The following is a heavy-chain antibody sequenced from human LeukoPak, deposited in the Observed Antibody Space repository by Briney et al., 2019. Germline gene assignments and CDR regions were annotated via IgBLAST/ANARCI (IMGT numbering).Heavy chain of an antibody. CDR1: GFTFDDYA. D-gene: IGHD3-10*01. V-gene: IGHV3-9*01. Sequence: GGSLRLSCAASGFTFDDYAMHWVRQAPGKGLEWVSGISWNSGSIGYADSVKGRFTISRDNAKNSLYLQMNSLRAEDTALYYCANSIRERYGSGSYYRAFDIWGQGTMVTVSS. J-gene: IGHJ3*02. CDR3: ANSIRERYGSGSYYRAFDI. CDR2: ISWNSGSI.